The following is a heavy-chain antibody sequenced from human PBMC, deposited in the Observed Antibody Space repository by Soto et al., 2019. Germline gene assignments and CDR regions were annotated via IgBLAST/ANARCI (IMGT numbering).Heavy chain of an antibody. CDR1: GFTFSGYA. Sequence: GGSLRLSCAASGFTFSGYAMSWVRQAPGKGLEWVSSISGSGGGTYYADSVKGRFTFSRDNSKNTLYLQMNSLRAEDTAVYYCAKFGMATTKRSPPYYIDYWGQGALVTVSS. CDR2: ISGSGGGT. D-gene: IGHD1-1*01. V-gene: IGHV3-23*01. CDR3: AKFGMATTKRSPPYYIDY. J-gene: IGHJ4*02.